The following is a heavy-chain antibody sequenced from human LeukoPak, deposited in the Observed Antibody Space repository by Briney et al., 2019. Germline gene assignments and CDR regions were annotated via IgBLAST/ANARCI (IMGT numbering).Heavy chain of an antibody. CDR2: ISSSSSYI. CDR1: GFTFSSYS. D-gene: IGHD3-9*01. J-gene: IGHJ4*02. V-gene: IGHV3-21*01. CDR3: AKDSATYYDILTGYQYYFDY. Sequence: GGSLRLSCAASGFTFSSYSMNWVRQAPGKGLEWVSSISSSSSYIYYADSVKGRFTISRDNSKNTLYLQMNGLRAEDTAVYYCAKDSATYYDILTGYQYYFDYWGQGTLVTVSS.